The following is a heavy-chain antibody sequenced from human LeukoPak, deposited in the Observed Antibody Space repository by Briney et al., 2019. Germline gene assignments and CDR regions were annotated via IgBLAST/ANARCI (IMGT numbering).Heavy chain of an antibody. Sequence: SQTLCLTCSVSGGSLSSSGYYWRWLRHHPGTGTECIAYIYYSGSTYYNPSLKGRVTISVVTAKDQFSLKLKSVTPADTAVYYCARGGLAAVGIAEYFQHWGQGTLVTVSS. CDR1: GGSLSSSGYY. CDR3: ARGGLAAVGIAEYFQH. J-gene: IGHJ1*01. D-gene: IGHD6-13*01. V-gene: IGHV4-31*03. CDR2: IYYSGST.